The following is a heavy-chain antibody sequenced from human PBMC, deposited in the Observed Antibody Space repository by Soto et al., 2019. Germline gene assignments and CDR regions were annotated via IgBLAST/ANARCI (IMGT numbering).Heavy chain of an antibody. CDR1: GYTFTGYY. CDR3: ERLQCLSSSLCASDI. D-gene: IGHD6-6*01. Sequence: QVQLVQSGAEVKKPGASVKVSCNASGYTFTGYYMHWVRQAPGQGLEWMGWINPNSGGTNYAQKFQGWVSMTRDTSISTAYMELSRLRSDDTAVYYYERLQCLSSSLCASDIWGQGTMVTVSS. CDR2: INPNSGGT. J-gene: IGHJ3*02. V-gene: IGHV1-2*04.